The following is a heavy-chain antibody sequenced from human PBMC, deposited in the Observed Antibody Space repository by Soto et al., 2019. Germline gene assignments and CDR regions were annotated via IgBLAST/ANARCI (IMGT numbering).Heavy chain of an antibody. D-gene: IGHD6-19*01. CDR3: AREGRIGWLGIDN. V-gene: IGHV1-18*01. CDR1: GYTFTRHG. J-gene: IGHJ4*02. Sequence: QVQLVQSGPEVKKPGASVKVSCKASGYTFTRHGFSWVRQAPGQGLEWMGWISTYNVNTHYAQKFQGRVTMTADTSANTVYMELTSLRPDDTTIYYCAREGRIGWLGIDNWVQGTLVTVSS. CDR2: ISTYNVNT.